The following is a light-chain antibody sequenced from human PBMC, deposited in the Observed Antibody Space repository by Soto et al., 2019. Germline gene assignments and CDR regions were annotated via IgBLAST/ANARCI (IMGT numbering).Light chain of an antibody. Sequence: IVMTQSPDSLAVSLGERATINCKSSQSVLYSSNNKNYLAWYQKRPGQPPNLLIYWASTRESGVPDRFSGSGSGTDFTLTISSLQAEDVAVYYCQQYYTTPLTFGGGTKVDI. CDR1: QSVLYSSNNKNY. V-gene: IGKV4-1*01. CDR2: WAS. J-gene: IGKJ4*01. CDR3: QQYYTTPLT.